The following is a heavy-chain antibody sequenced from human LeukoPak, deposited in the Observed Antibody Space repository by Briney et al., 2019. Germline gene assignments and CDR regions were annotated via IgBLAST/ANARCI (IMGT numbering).Heavy chain of an antibody. J-gene: IGHJ4*02. CDR2: IIPIFGTA. V-gene: IGHV1-69*05. D-gene: IGHD5-18*01. CDR1: GGTFTSYA. CDR3: ASARGYSYGLSLDY. Sequence: SVKVSCKASGGTFTSYAISWVRQAPAQGLEWMGVIIPIFGTANYAQKLQGRVTITTDESTSTAYMELSSLRSEDTAVYYCASARGYSYGLSLDYWGQGTLVTVSS.